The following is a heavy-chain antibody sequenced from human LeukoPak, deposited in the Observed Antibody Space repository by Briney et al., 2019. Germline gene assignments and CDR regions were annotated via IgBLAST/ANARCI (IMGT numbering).Heavy chain of an antibody. CDR3: ASRRYSSSSPFDY. Sequence: GASVKVSCKASGYTFTSYGISWVRQAPGQGLEWMGWISAYNSSTNYAQKLQGRVTMTTDTSTSTAYMALRSLRSDDTAVYYCASRRYSSSSPFDYWGQGTLVTVSS. D-gene: IGHD6-6*01. CDR1: GYTFTSYG. V-gene: IGHV1-18*01. CDR2: ISAYNSST. J-gene: IGHJ4*02.